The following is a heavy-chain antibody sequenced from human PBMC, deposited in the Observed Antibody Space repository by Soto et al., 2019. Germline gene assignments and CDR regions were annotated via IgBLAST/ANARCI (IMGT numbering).Heavy chain of an antibody. J-gene: IGHJ6*02. CDR3: AADASVVTMVRGVKTYYYYGMDV. CDR2: IVVGSGNT. D-gene: IGHD3-10*01. Sequence: ASVKVSCKASGFTFTSSAVQWVRQARGQRLEWIGWIVVGSGNTNYAQKFQERVTITRDMSTSTAYMELSSLRSEDTAVYYCAADASVVTMVRGVKTYYYYGMDVWGQGTTVTVSS. V-gene: IGHV1-58*01. CDR1: GFTFTSSA.